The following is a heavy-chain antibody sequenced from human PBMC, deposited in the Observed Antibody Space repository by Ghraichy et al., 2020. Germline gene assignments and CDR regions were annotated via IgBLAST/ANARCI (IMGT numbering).Heavy chain of an antibody. Sequence: GGSLRLACAASGFTASTTAMSWVRQPPGKGLEWVSSIRAGYSSPQYADSVRGRFTISRDDSKNTIYLQMNSLRDEDTAIYFCAKCNDWGSGWCGWLDPWGQGTLVTVSS. J-gene: IGHJ5*02. CDR2: IRAGYSSP. CDR3: AKCNDWGSGWCGWLDP. D-gene: IGHD6-19*01. V-gene: IGHV3-23*01. CDR1: GFTASTTA.